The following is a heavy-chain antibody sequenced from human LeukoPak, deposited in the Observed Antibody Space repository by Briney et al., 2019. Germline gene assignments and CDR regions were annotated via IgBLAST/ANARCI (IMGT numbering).Heavy chain of an antibody. J-gene: IGHJ4*02. V-gene: IGHV3-23*01. CDR1: GYTFSTYA. CDR3: AARPGEVAVPYDY. Sequence: GGSLRLSCAASGYTFSTYAMTWVRQAPGKGLEWVSLISRGGDVTYYADSVKGRFTISRDSSKNTLYLQMHSLRAEDTAVYYCAARPGEVAVPYDYWGQGTLVTVSS. D-gene: IGHD2-15*01. CDR2: ISRGGDVT.